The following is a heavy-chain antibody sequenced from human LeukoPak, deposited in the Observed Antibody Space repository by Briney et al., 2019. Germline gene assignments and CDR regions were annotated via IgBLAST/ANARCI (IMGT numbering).Heavy chain of an antibody. J-gene: IGHJ4*02. CDR2: INPSGGST. V-gene: IGHV1-46*01. CDR1: GYSFTSYY. CDR3: ARGMRMVRGVIREYYFDS. D-gene: IGHD3-10*01. Sequence: ASVKVSCKASGYSFTSYYIHWVRQAPGQGLEWMGIINPSGGSTSYAQKFQGRVTMTRDTSTSTVYMELSSLRSEDTAAYYCARGMRMVRGVIREYYFDSWGQGTLVTVSS.